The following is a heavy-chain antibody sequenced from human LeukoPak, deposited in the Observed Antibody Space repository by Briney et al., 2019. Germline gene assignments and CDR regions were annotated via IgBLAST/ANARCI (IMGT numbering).Heavy chain of an antibody. Sequence: SETLSLTCAVYGGSFSGYYWSWIRQPPGKGLEWIGEINHSGSTNYNPSLKSRVTISVDTSKNQFSLKLSSVTAADTAVYYCARMSWYYGSGGYRAYYFDYWGQGTLVTVSS. CDR1: GGSFSGYY. V-gene: IGHV4-34*01. CDR3: ARMSWYYGSGGYRAYYFDY. CDR2: INHSGST. J-gene: IGHJ4*02. D-gene: IGHD3-10*01.